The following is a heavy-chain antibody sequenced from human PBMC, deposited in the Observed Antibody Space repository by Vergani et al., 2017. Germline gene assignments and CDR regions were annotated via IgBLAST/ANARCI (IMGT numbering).Heavy chain of an antibody. CDR1: GGTFSSYA. J-gene: IGHJ3*02. D-gene: IGHD4-23*01. V-gene: IGHV1-69*19. Sequence: QVQLVQSGAEVKKPGSSVKVSCKASGGTFSSYAISWVRQAPGQGLEWMGGIIPIFGTANYAQKFQGRVTITADESTSTAYMELSSLRSADTAVYYCAREIPDDYGGLTSKPNAFDIWGQGTMVTVSS. CDR2: IIPIFGTA. CDR3: AREIPDDYGGLTSKPNAFDI.